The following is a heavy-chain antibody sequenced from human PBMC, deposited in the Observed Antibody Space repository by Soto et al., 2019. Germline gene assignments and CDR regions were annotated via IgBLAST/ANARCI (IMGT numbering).Heavy chain of an antibody. CDR1: GFTFSSYS. CDR3: ARDSGYSGYDFKKNPNFDY. V-gene: IGHV3-21*01. Sequence: EVQLVESGGGLVKPGGSLRLSCAASGFTFSSYSMNWVRQAPGKGLEWVSSISSSSSYIYYADSVKGRFTISRDNAKNSLYLQMNSLRAEDTAVYYCARDSGYSGYDFKKNPNFDYWGQGTLVTVSS. J-gene: IGHJ4*02. D-gene: IGHD5-12*01. CDR2: ISSSSSYI.